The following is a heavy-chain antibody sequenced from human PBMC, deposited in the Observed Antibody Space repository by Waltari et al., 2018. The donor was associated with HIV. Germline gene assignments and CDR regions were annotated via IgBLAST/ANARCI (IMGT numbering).Heavy chain of an antibody. Sequence: QVQLQQWGAGLLKPSETLSPTCAVSGGSFSGYSWSWIRQPPGKGLEWIGEINHSGSTNYNPSLKSRVTISVDTSKNQFSLKLSSVTAADTAVYYCARGDYGDYNYWGQGTLVTVSS. CDR2: INHSGST. V-gene: IGHV4-34*01. CDR3: ARGDYGDYNY. D-gene: IGHD4-17*01. CDR1: GGSFSGYS. J-gene: IGHJ4*02.